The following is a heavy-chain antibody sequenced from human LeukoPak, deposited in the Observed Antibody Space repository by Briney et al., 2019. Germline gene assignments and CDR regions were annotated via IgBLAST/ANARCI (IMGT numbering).Heavy chain of an antibody. Sequence: PSETLSLTCTVSGGSISSYYWSWIRQPPGKGLEWLGYIYYSGSTNYNPSLKSRVTISVDTSKNQFSLKLSSVTAADTAVYYCARENQGIAAAGTDYYGMDVWGQGTTVAVSS. D-gene: IGHD6-13*01. V-gene: IGHV4-59*01. CDR2: IYYSGST. CDR1: GGSISSYY. CDR3: ARENQGIAAAGTDYYGMDV. J-gene: IGHJ6*02.